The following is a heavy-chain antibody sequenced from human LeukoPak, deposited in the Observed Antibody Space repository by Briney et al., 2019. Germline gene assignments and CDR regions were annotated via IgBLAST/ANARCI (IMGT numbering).Heavy chain of an antibody. CDR2: INHSGST. D-gene: IGHD3-3*01. V-gene: IGHV4-34*01. J-gene: IGHJ4*02. CDR3: ASGQYYDLWSGYYVD. Sequence: GSLRLSCAASGFTFRSYAMSWIRQPPGKGLEWIGEINHSGSTNYNPSLESRVTISVDTSKNHFSLKLSSVTAADTAVYYCASGQYYDLWSGYYVDWGQGTLVTVSA. CDR1: GFTFRSYA.